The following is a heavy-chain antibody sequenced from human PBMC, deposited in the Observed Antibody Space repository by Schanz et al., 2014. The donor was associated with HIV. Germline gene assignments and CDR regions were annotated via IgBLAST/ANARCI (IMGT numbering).Heavy chain of an antibody. D-gene: IGHD6-13*01. Sequence: QVQLVQSGAEVKKPGSSVKVACKASGGTSSIYAISWVRQAPGQGLEWMGGIIPLSGTPFYAQKFQGRATITADESTSTAYMELISLRSEDTAVYYCARDSPVAAGTLDYWGQGTLVTVSS. CDR1: GGTSSIYA. V-gene: IGHV1-69*01. CDR3: ARDSPVAAGTLDY. J-gene: IGHJ4*02. CDR2: IIPLSGTP.